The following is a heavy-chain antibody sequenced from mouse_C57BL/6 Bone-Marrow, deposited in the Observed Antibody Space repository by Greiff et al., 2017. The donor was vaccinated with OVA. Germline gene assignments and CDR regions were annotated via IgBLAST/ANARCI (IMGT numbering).Heavy chain of an antibody. J-gene: IGHJ4*01. CDR2: IYPGSGNT. CDR3: ARSGSYAMDY. D-gene: IGHD4-1*01. CDR1: GYTFTDYY. V-gene: IGHV1-76*01. Sequence: QSGAELVRPGASVKLSCKASGYTFTDYYINWVKQRPGQGLEWIARIYPGSGNTYYNEKFKGKATLTAEKSSSTAYMQLSSLTSEDSAVYFCARSGSYAMDYWGQGTSVTVSS.